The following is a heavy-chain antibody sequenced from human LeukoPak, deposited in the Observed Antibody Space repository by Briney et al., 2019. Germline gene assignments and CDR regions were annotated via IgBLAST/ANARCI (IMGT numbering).Heavy chain of an antibody. D-gene: IGHD3-10*01. J-gene: IGHJ4*02. V-gene: IGHV3-48*01. CDR2: ISSSSSTI. CDR3: ARDPPGTMVRGVRIY. Sequence: PGGSLRLSYAASGFTFSSYSMSLVRQAPGKGLEWVSYISSSSSTIYYADSVKGRFTISRDNAKNSLYLQMNSLRAEDTAVYYCARDPPGTMVRGVRIYWGQGTLVTVSS. CDR1: GFTFSSYS.